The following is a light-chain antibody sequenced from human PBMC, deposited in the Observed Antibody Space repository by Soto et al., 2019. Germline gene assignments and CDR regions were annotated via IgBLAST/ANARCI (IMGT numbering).Light chain of an antibody. CDR3: SSFTTSSTYV. CDR1: SSDIGAYNY. CDR2: EVN. V-gene: IGLV2-14*01. Sequence: LAQPASVSGSPGQSITISCTGTSSDIGAYNYVSWYQQYPGRAPKLMIYEVNNRPSGVSNRFSGSKSGNTASLTISGLQAEDEADYYCSSFTTSSTYVVGAGTKVTVL. J-gene: IGLJ1*01.